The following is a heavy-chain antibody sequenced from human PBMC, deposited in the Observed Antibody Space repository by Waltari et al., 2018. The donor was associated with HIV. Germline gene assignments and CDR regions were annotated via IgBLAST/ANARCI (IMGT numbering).Heavy chain of an antibody. J-gene: IGHJ6*02. CDR3: ARNPTLQFGDLWAYYYGMDV. CDR2: ISSSSTYT. D-gene: IGHD3-10*01. V-gene: IGHV3-11*05. Sequence: QVQLVESGGGLVKPGGSLRLTCAASGFTFSSHYLSWILQAPGKGLEWVSYISSSSTYTNYAGSVKGRFTISRDNAKNSLYLQMNSLRAEDTAVYYCARNPTLQFGDLWAYYYGMDVWGQGTTVTVS. CDR1: GFTFSSHY.